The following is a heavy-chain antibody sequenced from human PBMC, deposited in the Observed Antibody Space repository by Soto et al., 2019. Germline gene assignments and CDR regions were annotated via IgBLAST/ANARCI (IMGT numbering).Heavy chain of an antibody. J-gene: IGHJ3*01. CDR1: GGSVSSVTYF. CDR3: ARRGPGGRAFDL. Sequence: QVQLQESGPGLVKPSETLSLTCTVSGGSVSSVTYFWSWIRQPPGKGLEWIGYVYYSGTTNYNPSLKSRVTISLDTSNNQFSLELNSVTAVDTAVYYCARRGPGGRAFDLWGQGTMVTVSS. V-gene: IGHV4-61*01. D-gene: IGHD3-16*01. CDR2: VYYSGTT.